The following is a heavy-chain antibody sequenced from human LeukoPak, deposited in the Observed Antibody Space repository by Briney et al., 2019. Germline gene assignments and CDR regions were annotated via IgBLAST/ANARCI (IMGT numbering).Heavy chain of an antibody. CDR3: ARGSGYDPFPDY. CDR2: IYDTGKT. D-gene: IGHD5-12*01. Sequence: SETLSLTCSVSGGSMFSYYWSWIRQPPGKPLQWIGYIYDTGKTNYNPSLESRVTISVDTSKRQFSLKLSSVTAADTAVYHCARGSGYDPFPDYWGQGTLVTVSS. J-gene: IGHJ4*02. CDR1: GGSMFSYY. V-gene: IGHV4-59*01.